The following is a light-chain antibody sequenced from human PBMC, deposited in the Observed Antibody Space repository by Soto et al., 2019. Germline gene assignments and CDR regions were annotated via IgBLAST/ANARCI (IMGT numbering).Light chain of an antibody. J-gene: IGKJ1*01. CDR2: GAS. CDR1: QTVRNNY. Sequence: EIVLTQSPGTLSLSPGERATLSYRASQTVRNNYLAWYQQKPGQAPRLVIYGASNRATGIPDRFSASGSGTDFTLTISRLEPEDFAVYYCQQYISSPLTFGQGTKVDIK. V-gene: IGKV3-20*01. CDR3: QQYISSPLT.